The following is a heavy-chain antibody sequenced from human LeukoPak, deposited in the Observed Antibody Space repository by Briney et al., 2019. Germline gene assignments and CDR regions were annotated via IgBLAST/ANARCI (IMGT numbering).Heavy chain of an antibody. Sequence: ASVKVSCKASGYTFTSYGISWVRQAPGQGLEWMGWISAYNGNTNYAQKLQGRVTMTTDTSTSTAYMELRSLRSDDTAVYYCARDPVAVAGIDYYYYYGMDVWGQGTTVTVSS. D-gene: IGHD6-19*01. J-gene: IGHJ6*02. CDR1: GYTFTSYG. CDR3: ARDPVAVAGIDYYYYYGMDV. CDR2: ISAYNGNT. V-gene: IGHV1-18*01.